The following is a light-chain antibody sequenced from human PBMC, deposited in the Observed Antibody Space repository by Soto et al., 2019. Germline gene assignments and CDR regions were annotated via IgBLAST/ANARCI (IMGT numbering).Light chain of an antibody. J-gene: IGKJ5*01. CDR1: QGISNY. V-gene: IGKV1-27*01. CDR3: QKYNSAPSIT. CDR2: AAS. Sequence: DIQMTQSPSSLSAXVGDRVTITCRASQGISNYLAWYQQKPGKVPKLLIYAASTLQSGVPSRFSXXXXXXXXXXXXSSLQPEDVATYYCQKYNSAPSITFGQGTRLEIK.